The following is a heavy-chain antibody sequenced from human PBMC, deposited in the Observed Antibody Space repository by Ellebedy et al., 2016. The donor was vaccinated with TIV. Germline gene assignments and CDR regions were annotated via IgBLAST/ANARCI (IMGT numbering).Heavy chain of an antibody. J-gene: IGHJ4*02. CDR1: GFNFDDYA. CDR2: ITWNSGTI. Sequence: SLKISCAASGFNFDDYAMHWVRQAPGKGLEWVSGITWNSGTIGYADSVKGQFIISRDNAKNSLYLQMNSLRAEDSAFYYCAKDIRIRGVIMSLQDYWGQGTLVTVSS. CDR3: AKDIRIRGVIMSLQDY. D-gene: IGHD3-10*01. V-gene: IGHV3-9*01.